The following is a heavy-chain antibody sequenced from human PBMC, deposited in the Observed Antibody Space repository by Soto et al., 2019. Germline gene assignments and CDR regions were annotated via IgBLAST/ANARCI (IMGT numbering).Heavy chain of an antibody. D-gene: IGHD3-3*01. CDR2: ISGSGGST. CDR1: GFTFSSYA. Sequence: GGSLRLSCAASGFTFSSYAMSWVRQAPGKGLEWVSAISGSGGSTYYADSVKGRFTISRDNSKNTLYLQMNSLRAEDTAVYYCANLAFWSGYGTHDYWGQGTLVTVSS. CDR3: ANLAFWSGYGTHDY. V-gene: IGHV3-23*01. J-gene: IGHJ4*02.